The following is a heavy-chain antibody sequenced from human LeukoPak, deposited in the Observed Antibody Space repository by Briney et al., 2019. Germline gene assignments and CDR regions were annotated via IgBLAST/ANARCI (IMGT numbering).Heavy chain of an antibody. J-gene: IGHJ5*02. CDR2: IYYSGST. CDR3: ARGGRRGSYPYWFDP. Sequence: PSETLSLTCAVSGGSISSGGYSWRWIRQPPGKGLEWIGYIYYSGSTYYNPSLKSRVTISVDTSKNQFSLKLSSVTAADTAVYYCARGGRRGSYPYWFDPWGQGTLVTVSS. D-gene: IGHD3-16*02. CDR1: GGSISSGGYS. V-gene: IGHV4-30-4*07.